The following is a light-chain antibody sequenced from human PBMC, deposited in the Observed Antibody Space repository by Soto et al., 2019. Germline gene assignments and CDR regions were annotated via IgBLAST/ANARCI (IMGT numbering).Light chain of an antibody. J-gene: IGKJ1*01. V-gene: IGKV3-15*01. Sequence: EMVMTQSPATLSVSLGERATLSCRASPSVRTKLVWYQQKPGQAPRLLIYGASTRATGIPARFSGSGSGTEFTPTISRLQYEDFAFYYCQQHDQGWTFGQGTKVEIK. CDR1: PSVRTK. CDR2: GAS. CDR3: QQHDQGWT.